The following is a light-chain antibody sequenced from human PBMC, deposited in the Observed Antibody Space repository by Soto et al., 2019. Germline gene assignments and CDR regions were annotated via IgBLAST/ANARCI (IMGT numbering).Light chain of an antibody. Sequence: PSNLSPTVGDRVTITFRGSQSISSWLAWYQQKPGKAPKVLIYKASSLESGVPSRFSGSGSGTEFTLTISSLQSDDFATYYCQQYKNYWTFGQGTKVDIK. CDR3: QQYKNYWT. CDR2: KAS. CDR1: QSISSW. V-gene: IGKV1-5*03. J-gene: IGKJ1*01.